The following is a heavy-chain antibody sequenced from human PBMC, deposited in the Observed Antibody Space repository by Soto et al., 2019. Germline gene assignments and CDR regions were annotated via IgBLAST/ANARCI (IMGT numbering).Heavy chain of an antibody. Sequence: GGSLRLSCAASGFTFSSYWMHWVRQAPGKGLVWVSRINSDGSSTSYADSVKGRFTISRDKAKNTVYLQMNSLRAEDSAVYCCAREIREDSDCYGSGSYYSRYYGMDVWGQGTTVTVSS. D-gene: IGHD3-10*01. CDR3: AREIREDSDCYGSGSYYSRYYGMDV. CDR1: GFTFSSYW. CDR2: INSDGSST. J-gene: IGHJ6*02. V-gene: IGHV3-74*01.